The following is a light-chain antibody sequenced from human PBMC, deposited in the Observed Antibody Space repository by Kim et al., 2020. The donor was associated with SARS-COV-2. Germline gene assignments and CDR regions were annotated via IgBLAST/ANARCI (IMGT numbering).Light chain of an antibody. CDR1: QDISNY. CDR2: DAS. V-gene: IGKV1-33*01. Sequence: DIQMTQSPSSLSASVGDRVTITCQASQDISNYLNWYQQKPGKAPKLLIYDASNLETGVPVRFSGSGSGTDFTLTISSLQPEDLGTYYCQQTFKIPITFGQGTRLEIK. J-gene: IGKJ5*01. CDR3: QQTFKIPIT.